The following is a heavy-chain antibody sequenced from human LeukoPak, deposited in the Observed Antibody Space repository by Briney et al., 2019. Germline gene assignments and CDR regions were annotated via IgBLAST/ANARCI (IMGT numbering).Heavy chain of an antibody. CDR2: IYYNGNT. J-gene: IGHJ6*03. Sequence: SETLSLTCTVSGASISSYYWSWIRQSPGKGLEWIGYIYYNGNTNYNPSLKSRVTISVDTSKNQFSLKLSSVTAADTAVYYCARPNYYGSGSYYPHYYMDVWGKGTTVTISS. V-gene: IGHV4-59*12. CDR3: ARPNYYGSGSYYPHYYMDV. CDR1: GASISSYY. D-gene: IGHD3-10*01.